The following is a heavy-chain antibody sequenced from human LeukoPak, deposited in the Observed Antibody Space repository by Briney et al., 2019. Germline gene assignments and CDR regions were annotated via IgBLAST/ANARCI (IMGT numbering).Heavy chain of an antibody. V-gene: IGHV3-74*01. D-gene: IGHD6-19*01. CDR2: INTDGTVT. Sequence: GGSLRLSCAASGFTFSKYWMLWVRQAPGKGLGSVSRINTDGTVTTYADSVKGRFTVSRDSADNTMFLQMNSVRDEDTAVYYCATKQWLAPPPDSWGQGTPVTVSS. CDR1: GFTFSKYW. CDR3: ATKQWLAPPPDS. J-gene: IGHJ4*02.